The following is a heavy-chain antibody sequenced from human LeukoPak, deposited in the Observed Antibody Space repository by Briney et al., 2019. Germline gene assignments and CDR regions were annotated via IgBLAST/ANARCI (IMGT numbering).Heavy chain of an antibody. CDR1: GFTFSSYG. CDR3: ARDHGSGSYPYYFDY. Sequence: GGSLRLSCAASGFTFSSYGMHWVRQAPGKGLEWVAFIRYDGSNKYYADSVKGRFTISRDNSKNTLYLQMTSLRAEDTAVYYCARDHGSGSYPYYFDYWGQGTLVTVSS. J-gene: IGHJ4*02. CDR2: IRYDGSNK. D-gene: IGHD3-10*01. V-gene: IGHV3-30*02.